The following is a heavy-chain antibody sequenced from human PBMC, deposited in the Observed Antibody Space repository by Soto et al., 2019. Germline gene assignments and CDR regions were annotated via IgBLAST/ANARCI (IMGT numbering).Heavy chain of an antibody. J-gene: IGHJ4*02. V-gene: IGHV3-21*01. CDR1: GFTFSSYS. D-gene: IGHD3-3*01. Sequence: GGSLRLSCAASGFTFSSYSMNWVRQARGKGLEWVSSISSSSSYIYYADSVKGRFTISRDNAKNSLYLQMNSLRAEDTAVYYCARAKTNYDFWSGYYYFDYWGQGTLVTVSS. CDR3: ARAKTNYDFWSGYYYFDY. CDR2: ISSSSSYI.